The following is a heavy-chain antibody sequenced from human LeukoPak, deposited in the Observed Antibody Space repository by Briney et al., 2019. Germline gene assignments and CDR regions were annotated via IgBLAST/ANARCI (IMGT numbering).Heavy chain of an antibody. D-gene: IGHD3-16*01. CDR3: ARGGGLDV. V-gene: IGHV3-7*03. CDR2: INHNGNVN. Sequence: PGGSLGLSCEASGFTFSSYAMYWVRQAPGKGLEWVASINHNGNVNYYVDSVKGRFTISRDNAKNSLYLQMSNLRAEDTAVYFCARGGGLDVWGQGATVTVSS. CDR1: GFTFSSYA. J-gene: IGHJ6*02.